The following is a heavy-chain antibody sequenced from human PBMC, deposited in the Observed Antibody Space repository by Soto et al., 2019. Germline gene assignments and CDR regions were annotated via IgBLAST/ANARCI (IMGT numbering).Heavy chain of an antibody. Sequence: ASVKVSCNSSGYTFSDYYILWVRQAPGQGLEWMGWINPNSGGTKYAPKFQGGDTMTRDTSITTAYMELSRLRSGDTAVYYCAREPVTAKPEGVDFWGQGTLVTISS. CDR3: AREPVTAKPEGVDF. CDR1: GYTFSDYY. V-gene: IGHV1-2*02. J-gene: IGHJ4*02. D-gene: IGHD2-21*02. CDR2: INPNSGGT.